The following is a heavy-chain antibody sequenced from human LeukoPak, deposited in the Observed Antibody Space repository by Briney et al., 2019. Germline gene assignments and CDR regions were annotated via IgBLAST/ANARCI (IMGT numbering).Heavy chain of an antibody. CDR3: AKVHCSGGTCYSVDAFDI. V-gene: IGHV3-9*01. Sequence: GGSLRLSCAASGFTFDDYAMHWVRQAPGKGLEWVSGISWDSGSIGYADSVKGRVTISRDNAKNFLYLQMNSLRAEDTAFYYCAKVHCSGGTCYSVDAFDIWGQGAMVTVSS. CDR1: GFTFDDYA. D-gene: IGHD2-15*01. CDR2: ISWDSGSI. J-gene: IGHJ3*02.